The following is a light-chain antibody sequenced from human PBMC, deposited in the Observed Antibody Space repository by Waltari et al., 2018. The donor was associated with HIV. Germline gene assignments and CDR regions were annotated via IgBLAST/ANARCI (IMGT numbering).Light chain of an antibody. CDR1: SSDVGGSHY. V-gene: IGLV2-14*03. Sequence: QSALTQPASVSVSPGQSITISCTGTSSDVGGSHYVSWYKQHPGKAPKLMIYDVSNRPSGVSTRFSGAKSGNTASLTISGLQAEDESDYYCSSYTSSSTLEVFGGGTKLTVL. J-gene: IGLJ3*02. CDR3: SSYTSSSTLEV. CDR2: DVS.